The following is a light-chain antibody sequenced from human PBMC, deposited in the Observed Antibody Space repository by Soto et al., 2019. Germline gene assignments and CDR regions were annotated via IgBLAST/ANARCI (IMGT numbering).Light chain of an antibody. CDR2: LEGSGSY. CDR3: ETWDGNTRV. J-gene: IGLJ3*02. V-gene: IGLV4-60*02. Sequence: QSVLTQSSSASASLGSSVKLTCTLSSGHSSYIIAWHQQQPGKAPRYLMKLEGSGSYNKGSGIPDRFSGSSSAADRYLTISNLQFEDEADYYCETWDGNTRVFGGGTKLTVL. CDR1: SGHSSYI.